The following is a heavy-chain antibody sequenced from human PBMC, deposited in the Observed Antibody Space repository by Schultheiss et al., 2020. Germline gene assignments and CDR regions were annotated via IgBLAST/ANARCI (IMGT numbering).Heavy chain of an antibody. CDR1: GGSISSSSYY. CDR3: AKEIRSTWYYYYNMDV. CDR2: INHSGST. D-gene: IGHD1-26*01. Sequence: SATLSLTCTVSGGSISSSSYYWGWIRQPPGKGLEWIWEINHSGSTNYNPSLKSRVTISVDTSKNQFSLKLSSVTAADTAVYYCAKEIRSTWYYYYNMDVWGEGTTVTGSS. J-gene: IGHJ6*04. V-gene: IGHV4-39*07.